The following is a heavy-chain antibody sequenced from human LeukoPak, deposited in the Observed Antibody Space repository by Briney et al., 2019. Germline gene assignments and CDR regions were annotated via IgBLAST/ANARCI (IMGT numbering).Heavy chain of an antibody. CDR1: GGSVSSGSYY. Sequence: SETLSLTCTVSGGSVSSGSYYWSWIRQPPGKGLEWIGYIYYSGSTNYNPSLKSRVTISVDTSKNQFSLKLSSVTAADTAVCYCARDGYSLDYWGQGTLVTVSS. CDR3: ARDGYSLDY. J-gene: IGHJ4*02. D-gene: IGHD5-24*01. V-gene: IGHV4-61*01. CDR2: IYYSGST.